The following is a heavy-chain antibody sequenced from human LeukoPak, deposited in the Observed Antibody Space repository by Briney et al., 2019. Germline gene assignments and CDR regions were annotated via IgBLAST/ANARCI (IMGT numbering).Heavy chain of an antibody. CDR2: INPNSGGT. Sequence: ASVKVSCKASGYTFTGYYMHWVRQAPGQGLEWMGWINPNSGGTNYAQKFQGRVTMTRDTSISTAYMELSRLRSDDTAMYYCARDPGGGYDPMPFDYWGQGTLVTVSS. CDR3: ARDPGGGYDPMPFDY. V-gene: IGHV1-2*02. J-gene: IGHJ4*02. D-gene: IGHD2-2*01. CDR1: GYTFTGYY.